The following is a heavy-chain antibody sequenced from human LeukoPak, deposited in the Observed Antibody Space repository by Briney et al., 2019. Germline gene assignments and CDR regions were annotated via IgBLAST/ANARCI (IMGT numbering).Heavy chain of an antibody. Sequence: HSGGSLRLSCAASGFTFSSYAMHWVRQAPGKGLEWVAVISYDGSNKYYADSVKGRFTISRDNSKNTLYLQMNSLRAEDTAVYYCARGPQTNSSSCPNFDYWGQGTLVTVSS. D-gene: IGHD6-13*01. CDR3: ARGPQTNSSSCPNFDY. CDR2: ISYDGSNK. CDR1: GFTFSSYA. V-gene: IGHV3-30-3*01. J-gene: IGHJ4*02.